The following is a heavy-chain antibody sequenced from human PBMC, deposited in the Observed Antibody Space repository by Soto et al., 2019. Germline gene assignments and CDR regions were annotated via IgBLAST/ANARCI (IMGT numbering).Heavy chain of an antibody. V-gene: IGHV4-39*01. CDR2: IHSSGST. J-gene: IGHJ4*02. Sequence: QLQLQESGPGLVKPSETLSLTCTVSGDSVTISDYYWGWLRPPPGKGLEWIGSIHSSGSTYYNPSLKSRVTISGDTSKKQCSLKLTSVTAADAAVYYCAAHDSGGYYAEYWGQGTLVTVSA. CDR1: GDSVTISDYY. D-gene: IGHD3-22*01. CDR3: AAHDSGGYYAEY.